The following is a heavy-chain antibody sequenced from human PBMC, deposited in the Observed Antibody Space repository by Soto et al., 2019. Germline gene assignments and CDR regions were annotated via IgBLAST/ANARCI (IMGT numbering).Heavy chain of an antibody. CDR2: IYHSGST. CDR3: ASARDSSSRPGYAFDI. J-gene: IGHJ3*02. D-gene: IGHD6-6*01. V-gene: IGHV4-30-2*01. Sequence: PSETLSLTCAVSGGSISSGGYSWSWIRQPPGKGLEWIGYIYHSGSTYYNPSLKSRVTISVDRSKNQFSLNLSSVTAADTAVYYCASARDSSSRPGYAFDIWGQGTMVTVSS. CDR1: GGSISSGGYS.